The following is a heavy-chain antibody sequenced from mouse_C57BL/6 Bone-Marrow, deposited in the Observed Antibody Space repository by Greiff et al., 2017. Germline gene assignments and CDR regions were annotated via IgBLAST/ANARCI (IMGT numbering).Heavy chain of an antibody. D-gene: IGHD2-3*01. Sequence: EVQLQQSGPELVKPGASVKISCKASGYSFTGYYMNWVKQSPEKSLEWIGEINPSTGGTTYNQKFKAKATLTVDKSSSTAYMQLKSLTSEDSAVYDCARSGDGYYVDYFDYWGQGTTLTVSS. J-gene: IGHJ2*01. CDR1: GYSFTGYY. V-gene: IGHV1-42*01. CDR3: ARSGDGYYVDYFDY. CDR2: INPSTGGT.